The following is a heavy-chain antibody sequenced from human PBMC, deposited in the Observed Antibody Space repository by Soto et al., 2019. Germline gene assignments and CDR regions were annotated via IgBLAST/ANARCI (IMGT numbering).Heavy chain of an antibody. CDR1: GYSFTSYW. D-gene: IGHD3-22*01. CDR2: IYPGDSDT. CDR3: ARLPHSSCYSFYFDY. V-gene: IGHV5-51*03. Sequence: EVQLVQSGAEVKKPGESLKISCKGSGYSFTSYWIGWVRQMPGKGLEWMGIIYPGDSDTRYSPSFQGQVTISADKSISPAYLPLTSLNTSHTAMYYCARLPHSSCYSFYFDYWVQGTLDTLSS. J-gene: IGHJ4*02.